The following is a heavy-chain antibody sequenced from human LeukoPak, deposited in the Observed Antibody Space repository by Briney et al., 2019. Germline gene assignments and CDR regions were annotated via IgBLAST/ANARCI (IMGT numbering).Heavy chain of an antibody. CDR1: GFTFSSYW. V-gene: IGHV3-74*01. Sequence: PGGSLRLSCAASGFTFSSYWMHWVRHAPGKGLVWVSRINSDGSSTIYADSVKGRFTIYRDNSKNTLYLQMNSLRAEDTAVYYCAKDSAVVVPAATDAFDIWGQGTMVTVSS. D-gene: IGHD2-2*01. CDR2: INSDGSST. CDR3: AKDSAVVVPAATDAFDI. J-gene: IGHJ3*02.